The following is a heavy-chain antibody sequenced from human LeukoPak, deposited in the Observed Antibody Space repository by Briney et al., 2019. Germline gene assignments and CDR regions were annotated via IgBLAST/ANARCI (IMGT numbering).Heavy chain of an antibody. Sequence: GASVKVSCKASGYTFTSYGISGVGQAPGQGLEWMGFINPSGSSAAYAQKFQGRLTMTRDMFPSTDYMELTSLTSDDTAVYYCARDNSVGETAWWFDPWGQGTLVTVSS. V-gene: IGHV1-46*01. D-gene: IGHD1-26*01. CDR3: ARDNSVGETAWWFDP. J-gene: IGHJ5*02. CDR1: GYTFTSYG. CDR2: INPSGSSA.